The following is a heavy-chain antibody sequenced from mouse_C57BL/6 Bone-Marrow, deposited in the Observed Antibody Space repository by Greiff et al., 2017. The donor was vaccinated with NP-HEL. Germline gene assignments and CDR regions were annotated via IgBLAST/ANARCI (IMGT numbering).Heavy chain of an antibody. J-gene: IGHJ1*01. CDR3: ARSEVSSWYFDD. CDR1: GYAFSSYW. D-gene: IGHD1-1*01. V-gene: IGHV1-80*01. CDR2: IYPGDGDT. Sequence: VQLKESGAELVKPGASVKISCKASGYAFSSYWMNWVKQRPGKGLEWIGQIYPGDGDTNYNGKFKGKATLTADKSSSTAYMQLSSLTSEDSAVYCCARSEVSSWYFDDWGPGTTLTVSS.